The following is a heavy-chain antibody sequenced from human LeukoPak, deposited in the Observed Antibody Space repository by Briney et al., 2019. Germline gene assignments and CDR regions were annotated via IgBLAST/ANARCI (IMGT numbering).Heavy chain of an antibody. CDR1: GYSFTNYG. CDR2: ISPYNGNT. V-gene: IGHV1-18*01. D-gene: IGHD2-8*01. Sequence: ASVKVSCKASGYSFTNYGISWLRQAPGQGLEWMGWISPYNGNTNYAQKFQGRVTVTTDTSTSTAYMELRSLRSDDTAVYYCTGTVLDCTNGVCYDYWGQGTLVTVSS. CDR3: TGTVLDCTNGVCYDY. J-gene: IGHJ4*02.